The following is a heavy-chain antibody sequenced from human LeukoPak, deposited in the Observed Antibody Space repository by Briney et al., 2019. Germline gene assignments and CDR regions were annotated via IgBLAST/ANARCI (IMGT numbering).Heavy chain of an antibody. D-gene: IGHD6-13*01. V-gene: IGHV3-23*01. J-gene: IGHJ4*02. CDR2: ISGGGGNT. CDR1: GFTFSNYA. Sequence: GGSLRLSCAASGFTFSNYAMSWVRQAPGKGLEWVSGISGGGGNTYYADSVKGRFTISRDNSKNTLFLQMNSLRAEDTAVYYCAKTSQYSSNWYDYWGQGTLVTVSS. CDR3: AKTSQYSSNWYDY.